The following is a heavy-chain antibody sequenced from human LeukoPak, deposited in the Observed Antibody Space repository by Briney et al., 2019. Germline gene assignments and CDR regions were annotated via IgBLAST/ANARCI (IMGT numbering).Heavy chain of an antibody. CDR2: ISSNGGNT. CDR3: AKTPYVVGAELDY. D-gene: IGHD2-15*01. Sequence: GGSLRLSCSASGFTFSDYAMFWVRQAPGKGLEYVSAISSNGGNTYYADSVKGRFTISRDNSKNTLYLQMNSLRAEDTAVYYCAKTPYVVGAELDYWGQGTLVTVSS. J-gene: IGHJ4*02. V-gene: IGHV3-64*04. CDR1: GFTFSDYA.